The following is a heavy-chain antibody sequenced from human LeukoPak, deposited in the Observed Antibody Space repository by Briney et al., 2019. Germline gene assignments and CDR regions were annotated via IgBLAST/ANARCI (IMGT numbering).Heavy chain of an antibody. J-gene: IGHJ4*02. CDR2: IYTSGST. V-gene: IGHV4-61*02. D-gene: IGHD5-24*01. CDR3: ASELVDMATTHFDY. Sequence: SETLSLTCTVSGGSISSASYYWTWIRQPAGKGLEWIGRIYTSGSTNYNPSLKSRLTISVDTSKNQFSLKLSSVTAADTAVYYCASELVDMATTHFDYWGQGTLVTVSS. CDR1: GGSISSASYY.